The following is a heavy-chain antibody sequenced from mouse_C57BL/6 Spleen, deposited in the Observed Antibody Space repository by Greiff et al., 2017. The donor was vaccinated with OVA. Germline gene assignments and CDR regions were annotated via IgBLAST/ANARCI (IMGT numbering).Heavy chain of an antibody. D-gene: IGHD1-1*01. Sequence: QVQLQQSGPELVKPGASVKISCKASGYSFTSYYIHWVKQRPGQGLEWIGWIYPGSGNTKYNEKFKGKATLTADTSSSTAYMQLSSLTSEDSAVYYGARTPAAGSYWYFDVWGTGTTVTVSS. CDR2: IYPGSGNT. V-gene: IGHV1-66*01. J-gene: IGHJ1*03. CDR1: GYSFTSYY. CDR3: ARTPAAGSYWYFDV.